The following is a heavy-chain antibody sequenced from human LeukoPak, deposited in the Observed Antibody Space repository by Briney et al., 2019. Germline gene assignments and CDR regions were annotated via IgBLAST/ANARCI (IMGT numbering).Heavy chain of an antibody. D-gene: IGHD3-22*01. V-gene: IGHV3-30*03. CDR3: ARDQDYYDSSGYSGIDY. Sequence: LSLTCTVSGGSISNYYWGWIRQAPGKGLEWVAIISYDGSNKYYADSVKGRFTISRDNSKKTLYLQMNSLRAEDTAVYYCARDQDYYDSSGYSGIDYWGQGTLVTVSS. CDR1: GGSISNYY. J-gene: IGHJ4*02. CDR2: ISYDGSNK.